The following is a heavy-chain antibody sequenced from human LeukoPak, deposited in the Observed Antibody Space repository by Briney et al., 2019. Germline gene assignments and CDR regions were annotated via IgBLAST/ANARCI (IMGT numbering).Heavy chain of an antibody. Sequence: GSLRLSCAACGFTFSNYAMHGVRQAPGKGLEWVALISYDGSVEKSAASVKGRFTISRDNSKNTLYLQMNSLRIEDTAVYYCARALGSSWDSSLDSWGQGTLVPVSS. D-gene: IGHD6-13*01. CDR2: ISYDGSVE. J-gene: IGHJ4*02. CDR1: GFTFSNYA. V-gene: IGHV3-30*04. CDR3: ARALGSSWDSSLDS.